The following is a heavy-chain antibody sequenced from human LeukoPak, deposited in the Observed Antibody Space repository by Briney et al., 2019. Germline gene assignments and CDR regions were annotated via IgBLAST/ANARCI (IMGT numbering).Heavy chain of an antibody. D-gene: IGHD3-10*01. V-gene: IGHV3-7*01. Sequence: GRSLRLSCTVSGFTVSSNSMSWVRQAPGKGLECVANIKQDGSETHYVDSVKGRFTISRDNGRNSMYLQMNSLRAEDTAVYYCTRDRYYFGSGSYPWYFDLWGRGTLVTVSS. CDR3: TRDRYYFGSGSYPWYFDL. CDR2: IKQDGSET. CDR1: GFTVSSNS. J-gene: IGHJ2*01.